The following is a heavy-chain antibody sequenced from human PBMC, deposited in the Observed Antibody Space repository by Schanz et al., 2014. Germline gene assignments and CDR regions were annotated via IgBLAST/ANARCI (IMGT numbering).Heavy chain of an antibody. V-gene: IGHV1-18*01. CDR3: ARDRVSFVRGPLGVD. CDR1: GYTFTSYD. CDR2: ISGYNGDT. J-gene: IGHJ4*02. D-gene: IGHD3-10*01. Sequence: QVQLVQSGAEVMKPGASVKVSCEASGYTFTSYDINWVRQAPGQGLEWMGWISGYNGDTNYAPKFQDRVTMTTDTSTGITSLELRNLKSDDTAVYYCARDRVSFVRGPLGVDWGQGTQVIVSS.